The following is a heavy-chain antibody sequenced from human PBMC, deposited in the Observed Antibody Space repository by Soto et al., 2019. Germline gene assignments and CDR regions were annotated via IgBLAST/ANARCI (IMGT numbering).Heavy chain of an antibody. D-gene: IGHD3-3*01. CDR3: ARSWSGSTSGRVDV. V-gene: IGHV3-9*01. Sequence: SLRLSCVASGFTFDDHVMHWVRQVPGKGLEWVGHITWDGYSIGYGGSVRGRFTIPRDNAKDTLYLQMNSLRPEDTALYYCARSWSGSTSGRVDVWGQGTTVTVSS. J-gene: IGHJ6*02. CDR1: GFTFDDHV. CDR2: ITWDGYSI.